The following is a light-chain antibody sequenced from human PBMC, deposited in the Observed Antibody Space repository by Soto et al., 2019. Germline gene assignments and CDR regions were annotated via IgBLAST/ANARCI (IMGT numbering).Light chain of an antibody. CDR1: QDIAIY. V-gene: IGKV1-9*01. Sequence: IQLTQSPSALSSSVVDRGTMTCRASQDIAIYLAWYQQKPGEAPKLLIYAASTLYGGVPSRFSGSGSGTDFALTITSLQAEDFATYYCQQLRMYPSTFGGGTKVDIK. J-gene: IGKJ4*01. CDR2: AAS. CDR3: QQLRMYPST.